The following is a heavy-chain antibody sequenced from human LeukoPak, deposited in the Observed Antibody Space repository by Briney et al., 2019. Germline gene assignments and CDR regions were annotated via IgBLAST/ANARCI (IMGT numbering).Heavy chain of an antibody. V-gene: IGHV3-23*01. CDR3: AKEGDYGSGCYYYYGMDV. D-gene: IGHD3-10*01. J-gene: IGHJ6*04. CDR1: GFTFRSYH. Sequence: GVSVSLPCAASGFTFRSYHMSCAPHAPGRGLEWVSAISDSGGSTYYADSVEGRFTISRDNSKNTLYLQMNSLRAEDTAVYYCAKEGDYGSGCYYYYGMDVWGKGTTVTVSS. CDR2: ISDSGGST.